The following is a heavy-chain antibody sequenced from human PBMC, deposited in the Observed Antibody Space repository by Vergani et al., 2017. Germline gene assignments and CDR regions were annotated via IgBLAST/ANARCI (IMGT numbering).Heavy chain of an antibody. CDR1: GYSFTSYG. CDR2: ISAYNGNT. Sequence: QVQLVQSGAEVKKPGASVKVSCKASGYSFTSYGISWVRQAPGQGLEWMGWISAYNGNTNYAQELQGIVTMTTDTSTSTAYMELRSLRSDDTAVYYFSVSHMGIAAAGSFDYWGQGTLVTVSS. J-gene: IGHJ4*02. D-gene: IGHD6-13*01. V-gene: IGHV1-18*01. CDR3: SVSHMGIAAAGSFDY.